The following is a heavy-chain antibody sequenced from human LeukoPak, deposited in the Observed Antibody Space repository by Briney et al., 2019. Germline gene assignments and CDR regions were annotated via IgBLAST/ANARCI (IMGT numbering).Heavy chain of an antibody. Sequence: ASVKVPCKASGYTFTSYYMHWVRQAPGQGLEWMGWIYPNTGGTNYAQKFQGRVTMTRDTSISTAYMELRSLRSDDTAVYYCARDYGDYLLFDYWGQGTLVTVSS. D-gene: IGHD4-17*01. CDR1: GYTFTSYY. V-gene: IGHV1-2*02. CDR2: IYPNTGGT. J-gene: IGHJ4*02. CDR3: ARDYGDYLLFDY.